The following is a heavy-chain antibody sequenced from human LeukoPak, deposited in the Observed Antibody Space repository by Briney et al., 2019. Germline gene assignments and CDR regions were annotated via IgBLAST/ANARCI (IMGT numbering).Heavy chain of an antibody. CDR1: RCTFSSYT. D-gene: IGHD5-18*01. CDR3: PRDRQRGYSFFDY. V-gene: IGHV3-21*04. J-gene: IGHJ4*02. CDR2: ISGSGTHI. Sequence: PGWALRLSCAASRCTFSSYTMNGVRQAPWKGVEWVGSISGSGTHIYYADALKGGLTIPIDNAKRALYLQMNSLTERCRHGYYLPRDRQRGYSFFDYWGQGTLPTASS.